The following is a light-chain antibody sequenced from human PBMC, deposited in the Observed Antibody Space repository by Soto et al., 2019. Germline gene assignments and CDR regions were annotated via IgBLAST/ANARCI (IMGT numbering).Light chain of an antibody. J-gene: IGLJ1*01. V-gene: IGLV4-69*01. Sequence: QLVLTQSPSASASLGASVKFICTLSSGHSSYAIAWHQQQPEKGPRYLMKINSDGSHSKGDGIPDRFSGSSSGAERYLTISSLQSEDEAVYYCQTWGTGIRVFGTGTKVTVL. CDR1: SGHSSYA. CDR2: INSDGSH. CDR3: QTWGTGIRV.